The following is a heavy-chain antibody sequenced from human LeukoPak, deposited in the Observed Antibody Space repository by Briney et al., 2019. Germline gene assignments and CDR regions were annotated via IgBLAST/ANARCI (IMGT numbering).Heavy chain of an antibody. D-gene: IGHD6-13*01. CDR2: ISGRGGNI. CDR1: GFTFSSYA. Sequence: GGSLRLSCAASGFTFSSYAMSWVRQAQGKGLEWVSAISGRGGNINYAESVKGRFTISRDNSKNTLYLQMNSLRADDTAVYYCATLIAAAGPPSAFDAFDIWGQGTTVTVSS. V-gene: IGHV3-23*01. J-gene: IGHJ3*02. CDR3: ATLIAAAGPPSAFDAFDI.